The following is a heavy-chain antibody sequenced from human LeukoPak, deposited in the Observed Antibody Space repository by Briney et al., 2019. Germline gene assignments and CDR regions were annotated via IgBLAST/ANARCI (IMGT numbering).Heavy chain of an antibody. D-gene: IGHD5-18*01. V-gene: IGHV3-48*02. J-gene: IGHJ6*02. Sequence: GGSLRLSCAASGFTFSSYSMNWVRQAPGKGLEWVSYISSSSSVIYYADSVKGRFTISRDNAKNSLYLQMNSLRDGDTAVYYCARDAVDTANAVWGQGTTVTVSS. CDR3: ARDAVDTANAV. CDR2: ISSSSSVI. CDR1: GFTFSSYS.